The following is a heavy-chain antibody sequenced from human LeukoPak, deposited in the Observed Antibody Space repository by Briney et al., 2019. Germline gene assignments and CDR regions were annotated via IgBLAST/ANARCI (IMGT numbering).Heavy chain of an antibody. CDR2: IYYSGST. Sequence: SETLSLTCTVSGGSISSHYWSWIRQPPGKGLEWIGYIYYSGSTNYNPSLKSRVTISVDTSKNQFSLKLSSATAADTAVYYCARGHFYDSSGYFDWGQGTLVTVSS. CDR3: ARGHFYDSSGYFD. CDR1: GGSISSHY. V-gene: IGHV4-59*11. D-gene: IGHD3-22*01. J-gene: IGHJ4*02.